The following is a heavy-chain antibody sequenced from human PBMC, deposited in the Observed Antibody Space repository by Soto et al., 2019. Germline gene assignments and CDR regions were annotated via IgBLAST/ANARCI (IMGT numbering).Heavy chain of an antibody. CDR2: INPNSGGT. D-gene: IGHD2-8*02. CDR1: GYTFTGYY. Sequence: ASVKVSCKASGYTFTGYYMHWVRQAPGQGLEWMGWINPNSGGTNYAQKFQGWVTMTRDTSISTAYMELSRLRSDDTAVYYCARSKFAGTGTSYYYDMDAWGKGPTVTV. CDR3: ARSKFAGTGTSYYYDMDA. J-gene: IGHJ6*03. V-gene: IGHV1-2*04.